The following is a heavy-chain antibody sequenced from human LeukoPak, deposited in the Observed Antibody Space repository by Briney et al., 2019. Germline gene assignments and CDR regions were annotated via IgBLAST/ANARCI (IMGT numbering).Heavy chain of an antibody. CDR3: ARDPPGIAAAGTGY. D-gene: IGHD6-13*01. V-gene: IGHV3-53*01. Sequence: GGSLRLSCAASGFTVSSNYMSWVRQAPGKGQEWVSVIYSGGSTYYADSVKGRFTISRDNSKNTLYLQMNSLRAEDTAVYYCARDPPGIAAAGTGYWGQGTLVTVSS. CDR1: GFTVSSNY. J-gene: IGHJ4*02. CDR2: IYSGGST.